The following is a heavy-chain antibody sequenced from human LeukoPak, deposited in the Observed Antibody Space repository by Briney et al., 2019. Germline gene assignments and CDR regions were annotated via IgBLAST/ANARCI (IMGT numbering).Heavy chain of an antibody. V-gene: IGHV3-7*01. CDR1: GFTFSSYW. D-gene: IGHD6-19*01. CDR3: ARLSSGWRLSSFDY. CDR2: TKQDGSEK. J-gene: IGHJ4*02. Sequence: PGGSLRLSCAASGFTFSSYWMSWVRQAPGKGLEWVANTKQDGSEKYYVDSVKGRFTISRDNAKNSLYLQMNSLRAEGTAVYYCARLSSGWRLSSFDYWGQGTLVTVSS.